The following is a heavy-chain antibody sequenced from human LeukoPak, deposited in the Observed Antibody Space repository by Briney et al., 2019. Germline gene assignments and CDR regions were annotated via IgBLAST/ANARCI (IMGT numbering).Heavy chain of an antibody. D-gene: IGHD4-11*01. J-gene: IGHJ6*02. CDR1: GYSFTSYW. CDR3: ARQAHRDSNYYYYGMDV. V-gene: IGHV5-51*01. CDR2: IYPGDSDT. Sequence: PGESLKISCKGSGYSFTSYWIGWVRHTPGKGLEWMGIIYPGDSDTRYSPSFQGQVTISADKSISTAYLQWSSLKASDTAMYYCARQAHRDSNYYYYGMDVWGQGTTVTVSS.